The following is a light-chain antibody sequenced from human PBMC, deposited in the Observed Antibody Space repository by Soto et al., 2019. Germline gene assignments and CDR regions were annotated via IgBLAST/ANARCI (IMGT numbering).Light chain of an antibody. CDR1: QSISSW. J-gene: IGKJ5*01. V-gene: IGKV1-5*01. Sequence: DIQMTQSPSTPSASVGDIVTIXXRASQSISSWLAWYQQKPGKPPKXVIYDASTLESGVPSRFSGSGSGTEFTLTISRLEPEDFAVYYCQQYGSSPITFGQGTRLEIK. CDR3: QQYGSSPIT. CDR2: DAS.